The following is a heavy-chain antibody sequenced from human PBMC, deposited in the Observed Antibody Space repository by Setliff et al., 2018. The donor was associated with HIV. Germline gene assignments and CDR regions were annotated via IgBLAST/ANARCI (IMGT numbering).Heavy chain of an antibody. V-gene: IGHV5-10-1*01. CDR3: ARSGGPTYNYDSSGHYPDY. CDR2: IDPSDSDT. J-gene: IGHJ4*02. D-gene: IGHD3-22*01. CDR1: GYMFASYW. Sequence: GESLKISCKGSGYMFASYWINWVRQVPGKGLEWMARIDPSDSDTNFSPSFQGHVTISVNRSITTAYLQWSSLKATDTAMYFCARSGGPTYNYDSSGHYPDYWGQGTLVTVSS.